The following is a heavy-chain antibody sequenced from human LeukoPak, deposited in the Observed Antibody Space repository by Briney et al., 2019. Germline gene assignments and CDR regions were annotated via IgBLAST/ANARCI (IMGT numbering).Heavy chain of an antibody. CDR3: APNWNLDY. J-gene: IGHJ4*02. D-gene: IGHD1-1*01. CDR2: ISASGGST. CDR1: GITFSSDA. V-gene: IGHV3-23*01. Sequence: GGSLRLSRAASGITFSSDAMSWVRQAPGKGLEWVSAISASGGSTYYADSVKGRFTISRDNSKNTLYLQMNSLRAEDTAIYYCAPNWNLDYWGQGSLVTVSS.